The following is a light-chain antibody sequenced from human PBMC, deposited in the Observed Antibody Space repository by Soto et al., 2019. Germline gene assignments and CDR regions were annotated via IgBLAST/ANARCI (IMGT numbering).Light chain of an antibody. CDR1: QSVSSN. J-gene: IGKJ3*01. Sequence: EIVMTQSPATLSVSPGERATLSCRASQSVSSNLAWYKQKPGQAPRLLIYGASTRATVIPARFSGSGSGTEFTITISSLQSEDFAVYYCQQYSNGPITFGPGTKVDIK. CDR2: GAS. V-gene: IGKV3-15*01. CDR3: QQYSNGPIT.